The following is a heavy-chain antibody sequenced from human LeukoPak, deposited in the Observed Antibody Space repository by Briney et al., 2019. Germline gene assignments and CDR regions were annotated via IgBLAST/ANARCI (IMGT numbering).Heavy chain of an antibody. CDR2: IRSKAYGGTK. J-gene: IGHJ6*02. Sequence: PGGSLRLSCAASGFTFSSDVMSWVRQAPGKGLEWVGFIRSKAYGGTKEYAASVKGRFTISRDDSKSIAYLQMNSLKTEDTAVYYCTRDFRPGRSGYYPVWYYYYGMDVWGQGTTVTVSS. CDR1: GFTFSSDV. V-gene: IGHV3-49*04. D-gene: IGHD3-3*01. CDR3: TRDFRPGRSGYYPVWYYYYGMDV.